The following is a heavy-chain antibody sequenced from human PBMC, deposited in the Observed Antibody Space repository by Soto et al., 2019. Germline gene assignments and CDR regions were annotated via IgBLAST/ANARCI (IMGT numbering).Heavy chain of an antibody. J-gene: IGHJ4*02. D-gene: IGHD2-2*02. CDR1: GFSFSSYW. V-gene: IGHV3-7*01. CDR3: ARAGLGYCSSTSFYTFDY. Sequence: PGGSLRLSCAASGFSFSSYWMSWVRQAPGKGLEWVANIKQDGSNKYYEDSVKGRFTISRDNSKNTLYLQMNSLRAEETAVYYCARAGLGYCSSTSFYTFDYWGQGTLVTVS. CDR2: IKQDGSNK.